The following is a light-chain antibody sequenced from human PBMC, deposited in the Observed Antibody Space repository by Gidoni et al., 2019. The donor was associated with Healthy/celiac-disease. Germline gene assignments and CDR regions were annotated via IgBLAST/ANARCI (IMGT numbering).Light chain of an antibody. Sequence: DIQMTHSPSPLSASVGDRVTITCRASQSISSYLDWYKQKPGEDPKHLIYAASSLQSWVPSRFSGGGSGANFTLPISSLQPEDYATYYCQQRYSTLTWTFGQGTKVEIK. CDR1: QSISSY. CDR3: QQRYSTLTWT. V-gene: IGKV1-39*01. CDR2: AAS. J-gene: IGKJ1*01.